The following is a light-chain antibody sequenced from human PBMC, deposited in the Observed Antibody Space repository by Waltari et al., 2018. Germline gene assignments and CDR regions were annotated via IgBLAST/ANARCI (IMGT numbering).Light chain of an antibody. CDR3: QQTKSFPHT. CDR2: GAT. J-gene: IGKJ4*01. Sequence: DIQMTQSPSFVSASVGDRVTFSCRTSQGISSRLAWYQQKPGKAPKLLMYGATSLQSGVPSRFSGNGSGTEFTLTISSLQPEDFGTYYCQQTKSFPHTFGGGTKLDIK. CDR1: QGISSR. V-gene: IGKV1-12*01.